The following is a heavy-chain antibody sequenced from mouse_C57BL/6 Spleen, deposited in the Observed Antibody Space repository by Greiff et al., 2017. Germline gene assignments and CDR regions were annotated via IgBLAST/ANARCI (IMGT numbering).Heavy chain of an antibody. V-gene: IGHV1-42*01. CDR1: GYSFTGYY. D-gene: IGHD2-2*01. J-gene: IGHJ2*01. CDR2: INPSTGGT. Sequence: VQLQQSGPELVKPGASVKISCKASGYSFTGYYMNWVKQSPEKSLEWIGEINPSTGGTTYNQKFKAKATLTVDKSSSTAYMQLKSLTSEDSAVYYCASRSTMVTTTVYFDYWGQGTTLTVSS. CDR3: ASRSTMVTTTVYFDY.